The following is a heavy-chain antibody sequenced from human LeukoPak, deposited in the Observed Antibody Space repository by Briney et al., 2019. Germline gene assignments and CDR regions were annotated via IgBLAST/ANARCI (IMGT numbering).Heavy chain of an antibody. Sequence: SVKVSCKASGGTFSSYAISWVRQAPGQGLEWMGRIIPILGIANYAQKFQGRVTITADKSTSTAYMELSSPRSEDTAVYYCARRRGAVAGPGYYYYGMDVWGQGTTVTVSS. CDR2: IIPILGIA. J-gene: IGHJ6*02. D-gene: IGHD6-19*01. CDR3: ARRRGAVAGPGYYYYGMDV. V-gene: IGHV1-69*04. CDR1: GGTFSSYA.